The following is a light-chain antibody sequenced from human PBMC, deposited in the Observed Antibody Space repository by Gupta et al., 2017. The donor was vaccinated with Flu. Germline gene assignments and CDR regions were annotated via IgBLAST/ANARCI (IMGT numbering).Light chain of an antibody. Sequence: GDRVTITCRASQSISSYLNWYQQKPGKAPKLLIYAASSLQSGVPSRFSGSGSGTDFTLTISSLQPEDFATYYCQQSYSTPRSFGQGTKLEIK. CDR2: AAS. V-gene: IGKV1-39*01. CDR1: QSISSY. CDR3: QQSYSTPRS. J-gene: IGKJ2*04.